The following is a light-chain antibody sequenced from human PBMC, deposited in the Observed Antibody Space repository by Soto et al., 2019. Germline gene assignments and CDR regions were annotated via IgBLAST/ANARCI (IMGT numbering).Light chain of an antibody. CDR3: QQTSSFPLT. Sequence: IQMTQSPFSVSASVGARVTITCRASQGLSSWLAWYQQKPGKSPTLLIYKASNLQTGVPSRFSGSGSGTDFTLTISSLQPEDFATYYCQQTSSFPLTFGGGTKVEIK. V-gene: IGKV1-12*01. CDR2: KAS. J-gene: IGKJ4*01. CDR1: QGLSSW.